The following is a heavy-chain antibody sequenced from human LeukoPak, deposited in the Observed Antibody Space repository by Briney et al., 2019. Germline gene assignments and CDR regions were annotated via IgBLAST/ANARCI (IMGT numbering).Heavy chain of an antibody. V-gene: IGHV1-46*01. D-gene: IGHD3-10*01. J-gene: IGHJ6*03. Sequence: GASVKVSCKASGYTFTSYYMHWVRQAPGQGLEWMGIINPSGGSTSYAQKFQGRVTMTRDTSTSTVYMELSSLRSEDTAVYYCAGSPGAPYYYYYMDVWGKGTTVTISS. CDR1: GYTFTSYY. CDR3: AGSPGAPYYYYYMDV. CDR2: INPSGGST.